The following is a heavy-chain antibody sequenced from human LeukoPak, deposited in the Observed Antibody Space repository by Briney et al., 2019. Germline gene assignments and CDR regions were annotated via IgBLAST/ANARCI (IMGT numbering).Heavy chain of an antibody. J-gene: IGHJ6*02. D-gene: IGHD3-22*01. V-gene: IGHV3-33*01. Sequence: GGSLRLSCAASGFTFSSYGMHWVRQAPGKGLEWVAVIWYDGSNKYYADSVKGRFTISRDNSKNTLYLQMNSLRAEDTAVYYCARDGYYYDSSGSMDYYYGMDVWGQGSTVTVSS. CDR1: GFTFSSYG. CDR3: ARDGYYYDSSGSMDYYYGMDV. CDR2: IWYDGSNK.